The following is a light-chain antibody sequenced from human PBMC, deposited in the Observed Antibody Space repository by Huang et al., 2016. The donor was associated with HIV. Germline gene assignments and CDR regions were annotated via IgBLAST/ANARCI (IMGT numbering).Light chain of an antibody. V-gene: IGKV2-28*01. CDR2: LTS. Sequence: EIVMTQSPLSLPVSPGQPASISCTSSQNLLHSSGHNRLYWYLQKPGQPPQRLIFLTSNRASGVPDKFTGSGSGSNFTLSINKVQPDDVGIYYCMQGLQTPPTFGQGTKLEI. J-gene: IGKJ2*01. CDR1: QNLLHSSGHNR. CDR3: MQGLQTPPT.